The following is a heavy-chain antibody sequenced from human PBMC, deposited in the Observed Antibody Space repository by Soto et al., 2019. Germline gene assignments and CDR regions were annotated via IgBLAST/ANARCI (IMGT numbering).Heavy chain of an antibody. D-gene: IGHD3-10*01. CDR2: ISYDGSNK. J-gene: IGHJ4*02. CDR1: GFTFSSYA. CDR3: ARESAYGSGSLHDY. V-gene: IGHV3-30-3*01. Sequence: QVQLVESGGGVVQPGRSLRLSCAASGFTFSSYAMHWVRQAPGKGLEWVAVISYDGSNKYYADSVKGRFTISRDNSKNTLYLQMNSLRAEDTAVYYCARESAYGSGSLHDYWGQGTLVTVSS.